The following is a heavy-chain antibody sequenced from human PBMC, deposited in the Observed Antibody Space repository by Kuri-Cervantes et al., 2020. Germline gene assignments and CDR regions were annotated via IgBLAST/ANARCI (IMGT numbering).Heavy chain of an antibody. V-gene: IGHV3-30*03. CDR1: GFTFSSYG. J-gene: IGHJ3*02. CDR2: ISYDGSNK. Sequence: GESLKISCAASGFTFSSYGMHWVRQAPGKGLEWVAVISYDGSNKYYADSVKGRFTISRDNSKNTLYLQMNSLRAEDTAVYYCARDRWDYGVELGAFDIWGQGTMVTVSS. CDR3: ARDRWDYGVELGAFDI. D-gene: IGHD4-17*01.